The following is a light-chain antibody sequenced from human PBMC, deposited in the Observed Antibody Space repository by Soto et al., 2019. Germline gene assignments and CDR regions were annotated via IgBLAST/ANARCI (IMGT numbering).Light chain of an antibody. J-gene: IGKJ1*01. V-gene: IGKV3-11*01. CDR2: DAS. Sequence: EILLTQSPATLSLSPGERATLSCRASQSVGTFFAWYQQKPGQAPRLLIYDASNMATGIPARFSGSGSGTDFTLTISSLETEDFAVYYCQQCYNWTQRTFGQGTKVDI. CDR1: QSVGTF. CDR3: QQCYNWTQRT.